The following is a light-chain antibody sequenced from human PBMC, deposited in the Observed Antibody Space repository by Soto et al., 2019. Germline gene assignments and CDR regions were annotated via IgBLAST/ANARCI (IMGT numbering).Light chain of an antibody. CDR1: SRDVGGYNY. Sequence: QSALTQPRSVSGSPGQSVTISCTETSRDVGGYNYVSWYQQHPGKAPKLMIYDVSKRPSGVPDRFSGSKSGNTASLTISGLQAEDEADYYCCSYAGSYTFVVFGGGTKLTVL. J-gene: IGLJ2*01. V-gene: IGLV2-11*01. CDR2: DVS. CDR3: CSYAGSYTFVV.